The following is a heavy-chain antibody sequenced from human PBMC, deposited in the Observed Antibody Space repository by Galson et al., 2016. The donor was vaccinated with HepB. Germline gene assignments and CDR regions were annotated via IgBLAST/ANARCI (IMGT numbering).Heavy chain of an antibody. CDR2: ISAYNGNT. Sequence: SVKVSCKASGYTFTSYGISWVRQAPGQGLEWMGWISAYNGNTNYAQKLQGRVTMTTDTSTSTAYMELRSLRSDDTAVYYCARDHIRNAGYSSGWYFGRGASTGWENFDYWGQGTLVTVSS. V-gene: IGHV1-18*01. D-gene: IGHD6-19*01. J-gene: IGHJ4*02. CDR1: GYTFTSYG. CDR3: ARDHIRNAGYSSGWYFGRGASTGWENFDY.